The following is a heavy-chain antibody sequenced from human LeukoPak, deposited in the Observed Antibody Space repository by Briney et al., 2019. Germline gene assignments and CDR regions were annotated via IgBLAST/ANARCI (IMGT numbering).Heavy chain of an antibody. J-gene: IGHJ6*03. CDR2: IYYSGST. D-gene: IGHD1-26*01. Sequence: SETLSLTCTVSGGSISSSSYYWGWIRQPPGKGLEWIGSIYYSGSTYYNPSLKSRVTISEDTSKNQFSLKLSSVTAADTAVYYCARDPLYSGSYYYYYYYMDVWGKGTTVTVSS. CDR1: GGSISSSSYY. CDR3: ARDPLYSGSYYYYYYYMDV. V-gene: IGHV4-39*07.